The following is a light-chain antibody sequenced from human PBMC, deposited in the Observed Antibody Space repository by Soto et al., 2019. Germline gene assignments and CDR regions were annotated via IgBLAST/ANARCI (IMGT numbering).Light chain of an antibody. CDR3: SSYTSSSTLV. V-gene: IGLV2-14*01. Sequence: QSALTQPASVSGSPGQSITISCTGTSSDVGDHNYVSWYQQHPGKVPKLMVYEVSNRPSGVSNRFSGSKSGNTASLTISGLQAEDGADYYCSSYTSSSTLVFGTGTKLTVL. CDR1: SSDVGDHNY. J-gene: IGLJ1*01. CDR2: EVS.